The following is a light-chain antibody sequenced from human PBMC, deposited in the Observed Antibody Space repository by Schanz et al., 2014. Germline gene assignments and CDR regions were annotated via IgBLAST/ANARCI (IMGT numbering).Light chain of an antibody. V-gene: IGKV3-15*01. CDR1: QSVVHT. Sequence: EILMTQSPATLSLSPGERATLSCRASQSVVHTLAWYQQKPGQAPRLLMYGVSTRATGIPARFSGSGSGTEFALTISSLQSEDFAVYYCQQRSNWPLTFGGGTKVEIK. CDR2: GVS. J-gene: IGKJ4*01. CDR3: QQRSNWPLT.